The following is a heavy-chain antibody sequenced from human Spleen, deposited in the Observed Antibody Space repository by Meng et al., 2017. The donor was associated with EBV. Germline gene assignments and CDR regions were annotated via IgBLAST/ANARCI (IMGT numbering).Heavy chain of an antibody. J-gene: IGHJ4*02. CDR1: GNPSSNLS. D-gene: IGHD5-12*01. CDR3: ARGLDSRGYTAY. Sequence: QDGHELITPGAPVTVPGKQSGNPSSNLSTTGVRQAAGQGLQWIGWINTNTGSPAYAQGFTERFLSSLDTSVSTAYLQINRLKPEDTAVYYCARGLDSRGYTAYWGQGTLVTVSS. V-gene: IGHV7-4-1*02. CDR2: INTNTGSP.